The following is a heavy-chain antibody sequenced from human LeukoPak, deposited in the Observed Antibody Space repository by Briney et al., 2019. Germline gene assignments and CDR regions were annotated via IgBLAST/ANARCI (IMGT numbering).Heavy chain of an antibody. Sequence: GGSLRLSCAASGFTFSSYGMHWVRQAPGKGLEWVAVISSDGNNKNYVDSVKGRFTFSRDNSKNTLYLQMNSLRAEDTAVYYCARDPRYFGVVIGIDYWGQGTLVTVSS. CDR1: GFTFSSYG. V-gene: IGHV3-30*03. D-gene: IGHD3-3*01. J-gene: IGHJ4*02. CDR3: ARDPRYFGVVIGIDY. CDR2: ISSDGNNK.